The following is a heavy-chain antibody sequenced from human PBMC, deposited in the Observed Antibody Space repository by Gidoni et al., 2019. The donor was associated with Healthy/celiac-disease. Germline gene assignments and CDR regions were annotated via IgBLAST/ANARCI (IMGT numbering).Heavy chain of an antibody. J-gene: IGHJ3*02. CDR3: ANLDDYGANSI. V-gene: IGHV3-23*01. CDR1: GFTFSSYA. Sequence: EVHLLESGGGLVQPGGSLRLSCAASGFTFSSYAVSWVRQAPGKGLEWVSTISGSGGSTYYADSVKGRFTISRDNYKNTLYLKMNSLRAEDTAVYYGANLDDYGANSIWGQGTMVTVSS. CDR2: ISGSGGST. D-gene: IGHD4-17*01.